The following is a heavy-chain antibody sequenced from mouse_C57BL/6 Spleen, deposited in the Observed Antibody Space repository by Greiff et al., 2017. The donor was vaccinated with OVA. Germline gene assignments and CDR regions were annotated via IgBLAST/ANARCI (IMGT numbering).Heavy chain of an antibody. CDR1: GYTFTSYW. CDR3: ARGDTTVVADYFDY. D-gene: IGHD1-1*01. CDR2: IHPNSGST. J-gene: IGHJ2*01. Sequence: QVHVKQPGAELVKPGASVKLSCKASGYTFTSYWMHWVQQRPGQGLEWIGMIHPNSGSTNYNEKFKSKATLTVDKSSSTAYMQLSSLTSEDSAVYYCARGDTTVVADYFDYWGQGTTLTVSS. V-gene: IGHV1-64*01.